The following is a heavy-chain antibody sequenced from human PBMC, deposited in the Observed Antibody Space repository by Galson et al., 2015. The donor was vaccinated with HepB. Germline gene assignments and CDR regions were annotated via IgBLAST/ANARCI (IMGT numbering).Heavy chain of an antibody. CDR3: ARVLKGVAAGFDY. CDR2: ISSSSSYT. V-gene: IGHV3-11*06. D-gene: IGHD6-13*01. Sequence: SLRLSCAASGFTFSDYYMSWIRQAPGKGLEWVSYISSSSSYTNYADSVKGRFTISRDNAKNSLYLQMNSLRAEDTAVYYCARVLKGVAAGFDYWGQGTLVTVSS. J-gene: IGHJ4*02. CDR1: GFTFSDYY.